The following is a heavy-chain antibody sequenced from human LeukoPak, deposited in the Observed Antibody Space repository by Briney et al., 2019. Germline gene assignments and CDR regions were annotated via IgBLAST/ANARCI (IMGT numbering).Heavy chain of an antibody. J-gene: IGHJ6*02. CDR3: NYYYYGMDV. Sequence: GGSVRLSCAASGFTVSSNYMSWVRQAPGKGLEWVSVIYSGGRTYYADSVKGRFTISRDNSKNTMYLQMNSLRAEDTAVYYCNYYYYGMDVWGQGNTVTVSS. V-gene: IGHV3-53*01. CDR2: IYSGGRT. CDR1: GFTVSSNY.